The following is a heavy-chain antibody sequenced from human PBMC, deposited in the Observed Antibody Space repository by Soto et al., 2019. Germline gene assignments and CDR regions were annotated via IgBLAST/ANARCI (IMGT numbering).Heavy chain of an antibody. J-gene: IGHJ4*02. CDR3: ARHVRGDYVLLDY. V-gene: IGHV4-39*01. CDR1: GGSISSSSYY. D-gene: IGHD4-17*01. Sequence: QLQLQESGPGLVKPSETLSLTCTVSGGSISSSSYYWGWIRQPPGKGLEWIGSIYYSGSTYYNPSLKSRVTISVDTSKNQFSLKLSSVTAADTAVYYCARHVRGDYVLLDYWGQGTLLTVSS. CDR2: IYYSGST.